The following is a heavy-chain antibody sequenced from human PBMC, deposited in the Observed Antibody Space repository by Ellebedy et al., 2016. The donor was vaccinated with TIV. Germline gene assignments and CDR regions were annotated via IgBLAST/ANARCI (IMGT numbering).Heavy chain of an antibody. J-gene: IGHJ6*03. D-gene: IGHD3-10*02. CDR1: GFVFKSYS. V-gene: IGHV3-21*01. Sequence: GGSLRLSXAASGFVFKSYSMNWVRQAPGKGLEWVASISDRNSKRFYSDSVKGRFIISRDDATSSLFLEMNTLRDEDTAVYYCARPMFYYHYYMDVWGKGTTVIV. CDR3: ARPMFYYHYYMDV. CDR2: ISDRNSKR.